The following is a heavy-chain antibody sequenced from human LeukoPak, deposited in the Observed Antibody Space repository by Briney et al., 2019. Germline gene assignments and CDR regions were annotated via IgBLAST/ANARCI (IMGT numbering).Heavy chain of an antibody. V-gene: IGHV3-30-3*01. J-gene: IGHJ4*02. CDR1: GFTFSSYA. CDR3: APTRAFSYGFPFDY. CDR2: ISYDGSNK. D-gene: IGHD5-18*01. Sequence: GGSLRLSCAASGFTFSSYAMHWVRQAPGKGLEWVAVISYDGSNKYYADSVKGRFTISRDNSKNTLYLQMNSLRAEDTAVYYCAPTRAFSYGFPFDYWGQRTLVTVSS.